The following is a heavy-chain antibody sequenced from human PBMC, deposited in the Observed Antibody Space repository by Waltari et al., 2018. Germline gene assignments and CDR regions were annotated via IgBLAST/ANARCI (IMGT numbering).Heavy chain of an antibody. Sequence: QLQLQESGPGLVKPSETLSLTCTVSGGSISSSSYYWGWIRQPPGKGLGWIGGIYYGGSTYYNPSLKSRVTISVDTSKNQFSLKLSSVTAADTAVYYCARPFDRAGPFDYWGQGTLVTVSS. D-gene: IGHD3-10*01. CDR2: IYYGGST. CDR3: ARPFDRAGPFDY. J-gene: IGHJ4*02. CDR1: GGSISSSSYY. V-gene: IGHV4-39*01.